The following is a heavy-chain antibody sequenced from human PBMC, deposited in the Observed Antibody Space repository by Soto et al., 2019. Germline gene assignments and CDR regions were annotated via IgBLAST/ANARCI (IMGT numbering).Heavy chain of an antibody. CDR2: ISGSGGST. V-gene: IGHV3-23*01. D-gene: IGHD6-19*01. CDR1: GFTFSSYA. CDR3: ANSYSSGWHDY. Sequence: WGSLRLSCAASGFTFSSYAMSWVRQAPGKGLEWVSAISGSGGSTYYADSVEGRFTISRDNSKNTLYLQMNSLRAEDTAVYYCANSYSSGWHDYWGQGTLVTVSS. J-gene: IGHJ4*02.